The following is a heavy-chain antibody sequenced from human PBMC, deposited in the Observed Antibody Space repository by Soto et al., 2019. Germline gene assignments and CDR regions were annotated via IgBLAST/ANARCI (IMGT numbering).Heavy chain of an antibody. CDR2: IDPSDSYT. Sequence: GESLKISCKGSGYSFTSYWISWLRQMPGKGLEWMGRIDPSDSYTNYSPSFQGHVTISADKSISTAYLQWSSLKASDTAMYYCARSNIGDYYDSSGSLYGMDVWGQGTTVTVSS. V-gene: IGHV5-10-1*01. D-gene: IGHD3-22*01. CDR1: GYSFTSYW. CDR3: ARSNIGDYYDSSGSLYGMDV. J-gene: IGHJ6*02.